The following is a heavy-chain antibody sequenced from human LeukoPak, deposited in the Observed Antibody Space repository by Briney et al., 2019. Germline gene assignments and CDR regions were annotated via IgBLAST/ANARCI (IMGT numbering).Heavy chain of an antibody. CDR2: ISYDGSNK. V-gene: IGHV3-30-3*01. CDR1: GFTFSSYA. Sequence: GGSLRLSCAASGFTFSSYAMHWVRQAPGKGLEWVAVISYDGSNKYYADSVKGRFTISRDNSKNTLYLQMNSLRAEDTAVYYCAREEVSLLWFGELSAWGQGTLVTVSS. J-gene: IGHJ4*02. D-gene: IGHD3-10*01. CDR3: AREEVSLLWFGELSA.